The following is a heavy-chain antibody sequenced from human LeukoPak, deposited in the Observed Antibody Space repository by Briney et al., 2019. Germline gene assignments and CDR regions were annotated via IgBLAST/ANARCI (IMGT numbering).Heavy chain of an antibody. J-gene: IGHJ4*02. CDR1: GGSISSYY. CDR2: IYYSGST. Sequence: SETLSLTCTVSGGSISSYYWSWIRQPPGKGLEWIGYIYYSGSTNYNPSLKSRVTISVDTSKNQFSLRLSSVTAADTAVYYCAREGYYDSSGYFDYWGQGTLVTVSS. D-gene: IGHD3-22*01. V-gene: IGHV4-59*01. CDR3: AREGYYDSSGYFDY.